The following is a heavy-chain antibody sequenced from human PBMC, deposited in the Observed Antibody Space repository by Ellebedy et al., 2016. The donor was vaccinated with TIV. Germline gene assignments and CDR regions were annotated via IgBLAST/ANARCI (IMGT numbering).Heavy chain of an antibody. D-gene: IGHD6-13*01. CDR1: GFTFSSYA. CDR2: ISGSGGST. CDR3: ARGMIAAAGKRRKYFDY. Sequence: GESLKISCAASGFTFSSYAMSWVRQAPGKGLEWVSAISGSGGSTYYADSVKGRFTISRDNSKNTLYLQMNSLRAEDTAVYYCARGMIAAAGKRRKYFDYWGQGTLVTVSS. V-gene: IGHV3-23*01. J-gene: IGHJ4*02.